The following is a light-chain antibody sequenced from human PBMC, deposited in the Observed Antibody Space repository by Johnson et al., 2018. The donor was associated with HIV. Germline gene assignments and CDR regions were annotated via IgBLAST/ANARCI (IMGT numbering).Light chain of an antibody. J-gene: IGLJ1*01. CDR2: DNN. Sequence: QSVLTQPPSVSAAPGQKVTISCSGSTSNIGNNFVSWYQHLPGTAPKLLIYDNNKRPSGIPDRFSGSKSGTSATLGITGLQTGDEADYYCGTWDGSLSGYVFGTGTKVTVL. CDR1: TSNIGNNF. CDR3: GTWDGSLSGYV. V-gene: IGLV1-51*01.